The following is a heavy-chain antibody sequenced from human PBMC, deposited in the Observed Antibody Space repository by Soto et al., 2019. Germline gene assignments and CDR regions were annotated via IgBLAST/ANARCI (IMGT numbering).Heavy chain of an antibody. V-gene: IGHV1-18*01. Sequence: QVQLVQSGAEVKRPGASVKVSCKASGYTFTSCAISWVRQAPGQGLEWMGWISAYNGNTNYAQKLQGRVTMTTDTPTXKAXRXPRSLRSDDTAVYYCAREGPFLITFGGVIPTHGMDVWGQGTTVTVSS. J-gene: IGHJ6*02. CDR2: ISAYNGNT. D-gene: IGHD3-16*02. CDR1: GYTFTSCA. CDR3: AREGPFLITFGGVIPTHGMDV.